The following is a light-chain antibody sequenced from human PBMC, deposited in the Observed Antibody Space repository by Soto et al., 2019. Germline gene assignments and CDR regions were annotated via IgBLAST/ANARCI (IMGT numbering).Light chain of an antibody. V-gene: IGKV3-11*01. CDR2: AAS. J-gene: IGKJ2*01. CDR1: QSVSSY. CDR3: QQRSNWPRT. Sequence: EIVLTQSPATLFLSPGERATLSCRASQSVSSYLAWYQQKPGQAPRLLIHAASIRATGIPARFSGSGSGTDFTLTISSLEPEDFAVYYCQQRSNWPRTFGQGTKLEIK.